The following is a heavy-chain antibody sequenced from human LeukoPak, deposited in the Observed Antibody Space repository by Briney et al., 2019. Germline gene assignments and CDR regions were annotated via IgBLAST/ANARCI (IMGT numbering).Heavy chain of an antibody. D-gene: IGHD2-2*01. CDR2: IWYDGSNK. CDR1: GFTFSSYG. Sequence: PGGSLRLSCAASGFTFSSYGMHWVRQAPGKGLEWVAVIWYDGSNKYYADSVKGRFTISRDNSKNTLYLQMNSLRAEDTAVYYCARDRSPGSAAMPGVYYYGMDVWGQGTTDTVSS. J-gene: IGHJ6*02. CDR3: ARDRSPGSAAMPGVYYYGMDV. V-gene: IGHV3-33*01.